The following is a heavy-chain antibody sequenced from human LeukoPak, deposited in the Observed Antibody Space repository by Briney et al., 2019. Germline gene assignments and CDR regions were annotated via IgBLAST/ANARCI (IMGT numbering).Heavy chain of an antibody. CDR1: GYFISSGYY. D-gene: IGHD2-15*01. CDR2: IYRSGST. J-gene: IGHJ4*02. CDR3: ARLDRGYCSGGSCYLLRQSVLFDY. Sequence: SETLSLTCSVSGYFISSGYYWGWIRQPPGKGLEWIGSIYRSGSTYYNPSLKSRVTISVDTSKNQFSLKLSSVTAADTAVYYCARLDRGYCSGGSCYLLRQSVLFDYWGQGTLVTVSS. V-gene: IGHV4-38-2*02.